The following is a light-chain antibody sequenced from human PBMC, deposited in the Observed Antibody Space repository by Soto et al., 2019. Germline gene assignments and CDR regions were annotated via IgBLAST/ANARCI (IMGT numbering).Light chain of an antibody. Sequence: QSALTQPASVSGSPGQSITISCTGSSNDVGGYNFVSWYQQHPGKAPKLLIYEVTNRPSGISDRFSGSRSGNTASLTISGLQPEDEAGYYCGSYTSSSTHVVFGGGTKVTVL. V-gene: IGLV2-14*01. CDR1: SNDVGGYNF. CDR2: EVT. J-gene: IGLJ2*01. CDR3: GSYTSSSTHVV.